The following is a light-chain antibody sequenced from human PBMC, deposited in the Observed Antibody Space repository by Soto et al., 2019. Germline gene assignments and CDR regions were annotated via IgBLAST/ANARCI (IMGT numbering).Light chain of an antibody. CDR1: SSDVGGYNY. CDR2: DVS. J-gene: IGLJ1*01. Sequence: QSALTQPASVSGSPGQSITISCTGTSSDVGGYNYVSWYQQHPGKAPKLMIYDVSNRPSGVSNRFSGSKSGNTASLTISGLQAEDEADYYCSSYTISSTLVFGTGTRSPS. V-gene: IGLV2-14*01. CDR3: SSYTISSTLV.